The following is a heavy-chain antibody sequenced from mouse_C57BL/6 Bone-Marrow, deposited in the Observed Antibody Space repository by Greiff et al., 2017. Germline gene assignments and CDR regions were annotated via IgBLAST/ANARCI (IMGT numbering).Heavy chain of an antibody. Sequence: QVQLQQSGAELARPGASVKLSCKASGYTFTSYGISWVKQRTGQGLEWIGEIYPRSGNTYYNEKFKGKATLTADKSSSTAYMELRSLPSEDSAVYFCARSGLRYYYGSSSWGQGTTLTVSS. D-gene: IGHD1-1*01. CDR1: GYTFTSYG. CDR2: IYPRSGNT. CDR3: ARSGLRYYYGSSS. V-gene: IGHV1-81*01. J-gene: IGHJ2*01.